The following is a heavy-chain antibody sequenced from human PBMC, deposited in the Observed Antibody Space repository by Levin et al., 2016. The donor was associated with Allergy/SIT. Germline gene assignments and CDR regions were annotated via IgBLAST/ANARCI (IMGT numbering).Heavy chain of an antibody. D-gene: IGHD2-8*01. CDR3: ARRYCNNDICYFFDY. V-gene: IGHV4-59*04. Sequence: GSLRLSCTVSGGSISNYYWSWIRQPPGKGLEWIGTIYHTGSTYYSPSLKSRVTISVDTSKNQFSLKLSSVTAADTAVYYCARRYCNNDICYFFDYWGQGTLVTVSS. J-gene: IGHJ4*02. CDR2: IYHTGST. CDR1: GGSISNYY.